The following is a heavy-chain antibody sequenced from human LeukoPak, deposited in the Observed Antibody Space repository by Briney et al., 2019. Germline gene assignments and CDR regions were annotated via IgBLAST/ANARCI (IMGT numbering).Heavy chain of an antibody. CDR1: GDSISSGPYY. D-gene: IGHD5-18*01. V-gene: IGHV4-39*07. J-gene: IGHJ6*03. Sequence: SETLSLTCTVSGDSISSGPYYWGWIRQPPGKGLEWIGNIYYGGSTNYNPSLKSRVTISVDTSKNQFSLKLSSVTAADTAVYYCARTRSLSSGYADYYYMDVWGKGTTVTISS. CDR3: ARTRSLSSGYADYYYMDV. CDR2: IYYGGST.